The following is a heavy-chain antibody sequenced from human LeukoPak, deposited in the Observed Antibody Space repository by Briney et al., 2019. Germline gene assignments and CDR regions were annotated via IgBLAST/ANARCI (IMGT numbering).Heavy chain of an antibody. J-gene: IGHJ4*02. CDR1: GYTFTSYG. CDR2: ISAYNGNT. CDR3: ARDSPPLGYSSSWKRFGY. D-gene: IGHD6-13*01. Sequence: ASVKVSCKASGYTFTSYGISWVRQAPGQGLEWMGWISAYNGNTNYAQKLQGRVTMTTDTSTSTAYMELRSLRSDDTAVYYCARDSPPLGYSSSWKRFGYWGQGTLVTVSS. V-gene: IGHV1-18*01.